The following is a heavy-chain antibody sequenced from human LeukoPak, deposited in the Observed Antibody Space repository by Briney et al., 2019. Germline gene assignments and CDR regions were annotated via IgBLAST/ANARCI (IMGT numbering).Heavy chain of an antibody. J-gene: IGHJ4*02. Sequence: PGGSLRLSCAASGFTFSSYGMHWVRQAPGKGLEWVAVISYDGSNKYYADSVKGRFTTSRDNSKNTLYLQMNSLRAEDTAVYYCANTDTGYSSSWSPRSYFDYWGQGTLVTVSS. D-gene: IGHD6-13*01. CDR1: GFTFSSYG. CDR2: ISYDGSNK. V-gene: IGHV3-30*18. CDR3: ANTDTGYSSSWSPRSYFDY.